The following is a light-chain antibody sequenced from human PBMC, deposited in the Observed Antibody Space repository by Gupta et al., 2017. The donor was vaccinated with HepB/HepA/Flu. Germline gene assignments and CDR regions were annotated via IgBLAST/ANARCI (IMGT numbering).Light chain of an antibody. V-gene: IGKV3-11*01. CDR2: DAS. CDR1: QSVSSY. J-gene: IGKJ3*01. Sequence: EIVLTSSPAPLSLSPGERAPLSCRASQSVSSYLAWYQQKPGQAPRLLIYDASNRATGIPARFSGSGSGTDFTLTISSLEPEDFAVYYCQQRSNWPPEVTFGPGTKVDIK. CDR3: QQRSNWPPEVT.